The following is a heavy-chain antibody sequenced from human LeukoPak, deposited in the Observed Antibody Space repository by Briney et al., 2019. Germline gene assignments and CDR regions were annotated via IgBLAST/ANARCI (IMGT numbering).Heavy chain of an antibody. D-gene: IGHD1-1*01. CDR3: VKIKQRRQLEN. J-gene: IGHJ4*02. CDR2: IKQDESEK. CDR1: GFTFSAYW. V-gene: IGHV3-7*03. Sequence: GGSLRLSCAASGFTFSAYWMAWVRQAPGKGLEWVANIKQDESEKYYVDSVKGRFSISRDNAKNSLYLQMNSLRADDTAVYYCVKIKQRRQLENWGQGTLVTVSS.